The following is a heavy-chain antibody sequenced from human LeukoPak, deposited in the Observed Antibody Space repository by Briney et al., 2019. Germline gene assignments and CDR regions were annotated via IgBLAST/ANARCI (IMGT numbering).Heavy chain of an antibody. V-gene: IGHV4-59*08. CDR2: IYYSGST. CDR1: GGSISSYY. J-gene: IGHJ4*02. CDR3: ARRDGYEYFDY. Sequence: SETLSLTCTVSGGSISSYYWSWIRQPPGKGLEWIGYIYYSGSTNYNPSLKSRVTISVDTSKNQFSLKLSSVTAADTAVYYCARRDGYEYFDYWGQGTLVTVSS. D-gene: IGHD5-24*01.